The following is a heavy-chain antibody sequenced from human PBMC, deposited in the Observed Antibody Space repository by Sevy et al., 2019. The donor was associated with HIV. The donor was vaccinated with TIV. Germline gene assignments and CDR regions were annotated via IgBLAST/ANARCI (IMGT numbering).Heavy chain of an antibody. Sequence: SETLSLTCTVSGGSISSSSYYWGWIRQPPGKGLEWIGSIYYSGSTYYNPSLKSRVTISVDTSKNQFSLKLSSVTAADTAVYYCARGYRLRPRLHPEYNWFDPWGQGTLVTVSS. CDR3: ARGYRLRPRLHPEYNWFDP. J-gene: IGHJ5*02. V-gene: IGHV4-39*01. CDR2: IYYSGST. CDR1: GGSISSSSYY. D-gene: IGHD4-17*01.